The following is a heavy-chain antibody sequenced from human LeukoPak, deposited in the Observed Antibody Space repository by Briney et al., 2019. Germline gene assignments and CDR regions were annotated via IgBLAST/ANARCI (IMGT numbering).Heavy chain of an antibody. CDR1: VFTFTSSA. J-gene: IGHJ4*02. CDR3: AARRLVGAAGYFDY. CDR2: IVVGSGNT. Sequence: SVKVSCKASVFTFTSSAMQWVRQARGQRLGWVGWIVVGSGNTNYAQKFQERVTITRDMSTSTAYMELSSLRSEDTAAYYCAARRLVGAAGYFDYWGQGTLVTVSS. V-gene: IGHV1-58*02. D-gene: IGHD1-26*01.